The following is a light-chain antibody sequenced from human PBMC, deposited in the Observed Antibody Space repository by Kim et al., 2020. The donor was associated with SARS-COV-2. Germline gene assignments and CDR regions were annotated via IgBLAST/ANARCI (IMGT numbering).Light chain of an antibody. Sequence: SVSPGQTASITCGGDKLGDKYACWYQQKPGQSPVLVIYQDSKRPSGIPERFSGSNSGNTATLTISGTQARDEADYYCQAWDSSTAVFGGGTQLTVL. CDR3: QAWDSSTAV. CDR1: KLGDKY. V-gene: IGLV3-1*01. J-gene: IGLJ3*02. CDR2: QDS.